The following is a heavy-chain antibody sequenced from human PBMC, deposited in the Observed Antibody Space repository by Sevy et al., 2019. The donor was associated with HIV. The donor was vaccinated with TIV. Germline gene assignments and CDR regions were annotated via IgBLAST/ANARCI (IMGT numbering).Heavy chain of an antibody. Sequence: GGSLRLSCAASGFTFSNYAMSWVRQTPGKGLEWVSSISRSGGSTYYADSVKGRFPISRDNSKNTRYLQMNSLRAEDTAVYYCAKVDVVVPVADYGLDVWGQGTTVTVSS. J-gene: IGHJ6*02. CDR3: AKVDVVVPVADYGLDV. CDR1: GFTFSNYA. V-gene: IGHV3-23*01. CDR2: ISRSGGST. D-gene: IGHD2-2*01.